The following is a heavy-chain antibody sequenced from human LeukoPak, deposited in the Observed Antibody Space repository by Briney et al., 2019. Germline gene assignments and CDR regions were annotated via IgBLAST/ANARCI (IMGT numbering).Heavy chain of an antibody. CDR3: AGVGRGIHTSGSYSFDY. CDR2: VNNTGRT. J-gene: IGHJ4*02. CDR1: GASMNDYF. Sequence: PSETLSLTCSVSGASMNDYFWGWIRQPPGRGLEWIGFVNNTGRTSYNPSLKSRVTISLDTSKNHFSLKLTSVTAADTAVYYCAGVGRGIHTSGSYSFDYWGQGALVTVSS. D-gene: IGHD3-10*01. V-gene: IGHV4-59*01.